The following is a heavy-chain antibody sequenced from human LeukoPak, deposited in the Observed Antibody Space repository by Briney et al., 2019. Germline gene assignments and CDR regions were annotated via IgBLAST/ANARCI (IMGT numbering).Heavy chain of an antibody. CDR3: TRDYWDYGDYFSDY. V-gene: IGHV3-7*01. D-gene: IGHD4-17*01. CDR1: GFTFSSYW. J-gene: IGHJ4*02. CDR2: IRQDGGER. Sequence: GGSLRLSCAASGFTFSSYWMSWVRQAPGKGPEWVANIRQDGGERYYVDSVKGRFTISRDNAKNSLDLQMSILRAEDTAVYYCTRDYWDYGDYFSDYWGQGTLVTVSS.